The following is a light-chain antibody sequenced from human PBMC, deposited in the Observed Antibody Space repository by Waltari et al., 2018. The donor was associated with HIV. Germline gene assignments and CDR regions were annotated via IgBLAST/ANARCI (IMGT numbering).Light chain of an antibody. J-gene: IGLJ2*01. Sequence: QSALTQPPSAPGSPGQSVTISCTGTGSDAGGYTFVSWSQQHPGKAPKLMIFEVTKRPSGVPARFSGSKTGNTASLTVSGLQADDEADYYCSSYAGSNNLVFGGGTKLTVL. CDR1: GSDAGGYTF. V-gene: IGLV2-8*01. CDR3: SSYAGSNNLV. CDR2: EVT.